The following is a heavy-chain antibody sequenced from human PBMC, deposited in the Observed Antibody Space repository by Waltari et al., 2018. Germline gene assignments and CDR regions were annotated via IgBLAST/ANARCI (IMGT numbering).Heavy chain of an antibody. Sequence: QVQLVQSGAEVKKPGASVKVSCKASGYTFTGYYMHWVRQAPGQGLEWMGWINPNSGGTNYAQKFQGRVTMTRDTSISTAYMELSRLRSDDTAVDYCARDLDTAMVSPYFDYWGQGTLVTVSS. D-gene: IGHD5-18*01. CDR3: ARDLDTAMVSPYFDY. CDR1: GYTFTGYY. CDR2: INPNSGGT. J-gene: IGHJ4*02. V-gene: IGHV1-2*02.